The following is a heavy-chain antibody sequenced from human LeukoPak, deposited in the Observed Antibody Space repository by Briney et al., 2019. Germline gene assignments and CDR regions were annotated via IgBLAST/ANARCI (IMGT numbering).Heavy chain of an antibody. CDR2: INWNGGST. CDR1: GFTFDDYG. J-gene: IGHJ4*02. CDR3: ARDGVRGFTATTPFDY. V-gene: IGHV3-20*04. D-gene: IGHD4-17*01. Sequence: GGSLRLSCAASGFTFDDYGMTWVRQAPGKGLEWVSGINWNGGSTGYADSVKGRFTISRDNAKNSLSLQMNSLRVEDTAVYYCARDGVRGFTATTPFDYWGPGTLVTVSS.